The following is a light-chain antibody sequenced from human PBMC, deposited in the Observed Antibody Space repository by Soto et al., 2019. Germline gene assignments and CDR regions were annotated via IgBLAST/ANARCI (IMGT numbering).Light chain of an antibody. Sequence: EIVLSQSPATLSLSPGERATLSCRASQSVSSYLAWYQQKPGQAPRLLIYDTSKRATGIPARFSGSGSGTDFTLTISSLEPEDFAVYYCQQRTNWPRSFTFGPGTKVDIK. J-gene: IGKJ3*01. CDR3: QQRTNWPRSFT. CDR2: DTS. CDR1: QSVSSY. V-gene: IGKV3-11*01.